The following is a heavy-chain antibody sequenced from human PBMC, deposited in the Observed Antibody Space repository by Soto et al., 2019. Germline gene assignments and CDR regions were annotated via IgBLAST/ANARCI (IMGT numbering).Heavy chain of an antibody. CDR3: SRGPITDEWPPQGGYFDY. CDR2: IRTKANGGTT. Sequence: GGSLRLSCTTSGFTFGDYAMSWSRQAPGRGLEWVGFIRTKANGGTTEYAASVRGRFSISRDDSKSIAYLQMNSLKTEDTAVYYCSRGPITDEWPPQGGYFDYWGQGTPVTVSS. V-gene: IGHV3-49*03. J-gene: IGHJ4*02. CDR1: GFTFGDYA. D-gene: IGHD3-3*01.